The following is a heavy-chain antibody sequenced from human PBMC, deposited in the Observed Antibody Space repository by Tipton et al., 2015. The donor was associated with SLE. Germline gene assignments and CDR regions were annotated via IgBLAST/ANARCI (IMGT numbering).Heavy chain of an antibody. J-gene: IGHJ6*02. D-gene: IGHD3-3*01. V-gene: IGHV3-21*01. CDR3: ARSLTILYYYGMDV. CDR2: VSSGSTYI. Sequence: SLRLSCAASGFTFSNYGMHWVRQAPGKGLEWVSSVSSGSTYIDYADSVKGRFTISRDNSKNTLYLQMNSLRAEDTAVYYCARSLTILYYYGMDVWGQGTTVTVSS. CDR1: GFTFSNYG.